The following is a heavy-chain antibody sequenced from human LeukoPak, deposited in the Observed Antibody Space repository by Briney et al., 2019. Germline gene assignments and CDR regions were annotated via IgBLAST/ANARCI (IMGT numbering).Heavy chain of an antibody. CDR3: ARVSSSWYQDWYFDL. D-gene: IGHD6-13*01. V-gene: IGHV4-4*07. CDR1: GGSISSYS. J-gene: IGHJ2*01. Sequence: SETLSLTCTVSGGSISSYSWSWIRQPAGKGLEWIGRIYTIGSTKYNPSLKSRVTMSLDTSKNHFSLKLSSVTAADTAVYYCARVSSSWYQDWYFDLWGRGTLVTVSS. CDR2: IYTIGST.